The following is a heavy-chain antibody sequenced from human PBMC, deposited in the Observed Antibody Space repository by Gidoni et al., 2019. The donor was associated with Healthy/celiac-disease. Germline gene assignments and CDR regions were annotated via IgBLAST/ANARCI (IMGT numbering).Heavy chain of an antibody. D-gene: IGHD4-17*01. V-gene: IGHV4-59*01. J-gene: IGHJ5*02. CDR2: VYYTGNT. CDR3: ATGPGARRGWFDP. CDR1: GVSISHYY. Sequence: QVQLQESGPGLVKPSETLSLTCTVSGVSISHYYWSWIRQPPGKGLEWLGYVYYTGNTNYNPSLKSRVTISIDTSKNLFSLSLSSVTAADTAVYYCATGPGARRGWFDPWGQGTLVTDSS.